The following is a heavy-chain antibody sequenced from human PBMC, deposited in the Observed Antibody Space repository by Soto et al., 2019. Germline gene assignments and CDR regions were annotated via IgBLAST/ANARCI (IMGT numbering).Heavy chain of an antibody. Sequence: GGSLRLCCAASGFTFSSYAMHWVRQAPGKGLEWVAVISYDGSNKYYADSVKGRFTISRDNSKNTLYLQMNSLRAEDTAVYYCARVGPGDYHYGMAVWGQGTTVTVSS. V-gene: IGHV3-30-3*01. D-gene: IGHD3-10*01. CDR2: ISYDGSNK. J-gene: IGHJ6*02. CDR1: GFTFSSYA. CDR3: ARVGPGDYHYGMAV.